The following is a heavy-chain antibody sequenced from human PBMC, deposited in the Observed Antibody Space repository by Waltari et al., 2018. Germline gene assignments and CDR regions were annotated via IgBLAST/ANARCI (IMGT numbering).Heavy chain of an antibody. CDR1: RAPFRRYP. D-gene: IGHD3-3*01. CDR2: IIPIFGTA. V-gene: IGHV1-69*01. J-gene: IGHJ4*02. Sequence: QVHPAQSRPAVTKPGPSVPLSSQPSRAPFRRYPPRWVRQAPGQGLEWMGGIIPIFGTANYAQKFQGRVTITADESTSTAYMELSSLRSEDTAVYYCARVEGLHHHYWGQGTLVTVSS. CDR3: ARVEGLHHHY.